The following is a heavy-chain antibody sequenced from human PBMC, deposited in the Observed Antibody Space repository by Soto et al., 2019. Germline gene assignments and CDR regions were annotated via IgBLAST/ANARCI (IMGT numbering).Heavy chain of an antibody. CDR1: GGSTSSYY. J-gene: IGHJ4*02. V-gene: IGHV4-59*01. CDR3: AATPLY. CDR2: IYYSGST. D-gene: IGHD2-15*01. Sequence: PSETLSLTCSVSGGSTSSYYWSWIRQPPGKGLEWIGYIYYSGSTDYSPSLKSRVTMSIDTSQNQVSLKLTSVTTADTAVYYCAATPLYWGQGTLVTVS.